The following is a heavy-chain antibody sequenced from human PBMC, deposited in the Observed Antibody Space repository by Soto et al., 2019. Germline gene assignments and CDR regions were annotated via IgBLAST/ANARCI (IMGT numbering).Heavy chain of an antibody. D-gene: IGHD6-19*01. Sequence: ASVKVSCKASGYTFTSYGISWVRQAPGQGLEWMGWISAYNGNTNYAQKLQGRVTMTTDTSTSTAYMELRSLRSDDTAVYYCARAHLEQWLVGEYDYWGQGTLVTVSS. CDR3: ARAHLEQWLVGEYDY. CDR1: GYTFTSYG. J-gene: IGHJ4*02. CDR2: ISAYNGNT. V-gene: IGHV1-18*01.